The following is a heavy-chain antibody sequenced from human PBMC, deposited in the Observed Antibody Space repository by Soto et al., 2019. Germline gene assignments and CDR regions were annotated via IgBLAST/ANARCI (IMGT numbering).Heavy chain of an antibody. CDR2: IIPIFGTA. CDR1: GGTFGTYA. Sequence: QVQLVQSGAEVKKPGSSVKVSCKASGGTFGTYAISWVRQAPGQGLEWMGGIIPIFGTADYAQKFPGRVTITADESTTTGYMELSSLSSEDTAVYSCARRFYGMDVWGQGTTVTVSS. J-gene: IGHJ6*02. V-gene: IGHV1-69*12. CDR3: ARRFYGMDV.